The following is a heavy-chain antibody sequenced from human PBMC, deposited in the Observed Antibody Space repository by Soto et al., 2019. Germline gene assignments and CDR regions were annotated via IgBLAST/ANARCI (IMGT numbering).Heavy chain of an antibody. D-gene: IGHD6-13*01. Sequence: QVQLVQSGAEVKKPGASVKVSCKASGYTFTSYYMHWVRQAPGQGLEWMGIINPSGGSTTYAQKFQGRVIMTRDTSTSTVYMELSSLRSEDTAVFYCALAAGIIYWGQGTLFTVSS. V-gene: IGHV1-46*01. J-gene: IGHJ4*02. CDR1: GYTFTSYY. CDR3: ALAAGIIY. CDR2: INPSGGST.